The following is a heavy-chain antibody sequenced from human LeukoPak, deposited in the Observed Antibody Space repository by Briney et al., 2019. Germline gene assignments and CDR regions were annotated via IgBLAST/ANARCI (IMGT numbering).Heavy chain of an antibody. V-gene: IGHV3-30-3*01. CDR2: ISYDGSNK. CDR3: ARDQFLDWVRNYYYYGMDV. Sequence: PGRSLRLYCAASGFTFSSYAMHWVRQAPGKGLEWVAVISYDGSNKYYADSVKGRFTISRDNSKNTLYLQMNSLRAEDTAVYYCARDQFLDWVRNYYYYGMDVWGQGTTVTVSS. D-gene: IGHD3/OR15-3a*01. CDR1: GFTFSSYA. J-gene: IGHJ6*02.